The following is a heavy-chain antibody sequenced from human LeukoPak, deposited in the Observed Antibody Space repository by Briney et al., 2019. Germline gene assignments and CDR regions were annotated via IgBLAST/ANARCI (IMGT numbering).Heavy chain of an antibody. CDR1: GFTVSSKY. V-gene: IGHV3-53*01. J-gene: IGHJ4*02. CDR3: ARDRKLLWFGELLDYFDY. Sequence: GGSLRLSCVASGFTVSSKYMSWVRQAPGKGLEWVSVIYSGGSTYYGESVKGRFTISRDNSKNTVYLQMNALRAEDTAVYYCARDRKLLWFGELLDYFDYWGQGTLVTVSS. D-gene: IGHD3-10*01. CDR2: IYSGGST.